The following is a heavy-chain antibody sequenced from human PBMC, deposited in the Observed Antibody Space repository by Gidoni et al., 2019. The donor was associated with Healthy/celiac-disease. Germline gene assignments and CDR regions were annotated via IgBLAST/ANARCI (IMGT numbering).Heavy chain of an antibody. Sequence: VSGGSISSHYGSWLRQPPGKGLEWIGYIYDSGSTNYNPSLKSRVTISVDTSKNQFSLKLGSVTAADTAVYYCARVPFTMVRGVPDWYFDLWGRGTLVTVSS. CDR3: ARVPFTMVRGVPDWYFDL. CDR1: GGSISSHY. J-gene: IGHJ2*01. D-gene: IGHD3-10*01. V-gene: IGHV4-59*11. CDR2: IYDSGST.